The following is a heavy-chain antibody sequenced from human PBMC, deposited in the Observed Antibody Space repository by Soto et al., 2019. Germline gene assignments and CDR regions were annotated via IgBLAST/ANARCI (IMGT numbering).Heavy chain of an antibody. CDR2: IYYSGTT. Sequence: QVQLQESGPGLVKPSDTLSLTCAVSGYSISSSNWWGWIRQPPGKGLEWIGYIYYSGTTYYNPSLKGRGTMSGDTSKNQFPLKLTSVTAVDTAVYYCARRELHGPIDYWGQGTLVTVSS. J-gene: IGHJ4*02. D-gene: IGHD1-26*01. CDR3: ARRELHGPIDY. CDR1: GYSISSSNW. V-gene: IGHV4-28*01.